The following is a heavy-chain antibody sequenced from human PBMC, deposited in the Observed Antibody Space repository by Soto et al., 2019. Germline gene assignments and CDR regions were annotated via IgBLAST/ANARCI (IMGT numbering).Heavy chain of an antibody. Sequence: EALCISGSVSGCSISVYYVTWIRPPAGKGLEWIGRVYSSGGTHYNSSLKSRVTISLDTSKNQFSLRLISVTAADTAVYYCARGQRFSDWFDPWGQGTLVTVSS. CDR3: ARGQRFSDWFDP. D-gene: IGHD3-3*01. CDR2: VYSSGGT. CDR1: GCSISVYY. V-gene: IGHV4-4*07. J-gene: IGHJ5*02.